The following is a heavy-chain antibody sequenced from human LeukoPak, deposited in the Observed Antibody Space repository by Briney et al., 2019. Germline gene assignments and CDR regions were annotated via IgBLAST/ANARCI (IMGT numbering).Heavy chain of an antibody. CDR1: GDSIGRYF. J-gene: IGHJ4*02. D-gene: IGHD3-9*01. V-gene: IGHV4-59*01. CDR3: ARDTGDYPYYFDY. CDR2: MHFSGAT. Sequence: SVTLSLTCTVSGDSIGRYFWSWLRQSPTKGVEWLGYMHFSGATNYNPSLKSRVTISVDTSKKEFSLKLTSVTAADTAVYFCARDTGDYPYYFDYWGQGILVTVSS.